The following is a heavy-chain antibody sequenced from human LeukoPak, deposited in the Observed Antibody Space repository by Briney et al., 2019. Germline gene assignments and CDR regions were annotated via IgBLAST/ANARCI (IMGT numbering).Heavy chain of an antibody. D-gene: IGHD3-22*01. CDR1: GGTFSSYA. V-gene: IGHV1-69*04. CDR2: IIPILGIA. Sequence: GSSVKVSCKASGGTFSSYAISWVRQAPGQGLEWMGRIIPILGIANYAQKFQGRVTITADKSTSTAYMELSSLRSEDTAVYYCARVGGYYDSSGYYLYWGQGTLVTVSS. CDR3: ARVGGYYDSSGYYLY. J-gene: IGHJ4*02.